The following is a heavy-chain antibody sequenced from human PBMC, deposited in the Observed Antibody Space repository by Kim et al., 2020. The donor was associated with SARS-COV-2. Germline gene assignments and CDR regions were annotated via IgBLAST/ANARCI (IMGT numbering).Heavy chain of an antibody. CDR3: AKAVLRGVNYYYYGMDV. Sequence: GGYLRLSCAASGFTFNTYGMYWVRQAPGKGLEWVAVLSYDGSNKYYADSVKGRFTISSDNSKNTLYLQMNSLRAEDTAVYYCAKAVLRGVNYYYYGMDVWGQGTTVPVSS. CDR1: GFTFNTYG. CDR2: LSYDGSNK. D-gene: IGHD3-10*01. V-gene: IGHV3-30*18. J-gene: IGHJ6*02.